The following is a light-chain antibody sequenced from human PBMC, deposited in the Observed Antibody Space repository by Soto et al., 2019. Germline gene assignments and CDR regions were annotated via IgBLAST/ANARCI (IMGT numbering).Light chain of an antibody. Sequence: EIVLTQSPGTLSLSPGETATLSCRASQSGGSYLAWYQQKPGQAPRLLIYATSSRAAGIPDRFSGSGSGTDFTLTSSTLEPEDVAVYYCQQYNRSPRTFGQGTKLEIK. CDR2: ATS. J-gene: IGKJ2*01. V-gene: IGKV3-20*01. CDR1: QSGGSY. CDR3: QQYNRSPRT.